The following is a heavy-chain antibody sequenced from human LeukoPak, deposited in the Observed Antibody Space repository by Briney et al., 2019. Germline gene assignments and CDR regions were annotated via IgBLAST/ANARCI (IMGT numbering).Heavy chain of an antibody. J-gene: IGHJ4*02. CDR3: ARDTVGATTLDY. V-gene: IGHV3-7*01. D-gene: IGHD1-26*01. CDR1: GFTFSSYW. Sequence: GGSLRLSCATSGFTFSSYWMSWVRQAPGKGLEWVANIKQDGSEKYYVDSVKGRFTISRDNSKNTLYLQMNSLRAEDTAVYYCARDTVGATTLDYWGQGTLVTVSS. CDR2: IKQDGSEK.